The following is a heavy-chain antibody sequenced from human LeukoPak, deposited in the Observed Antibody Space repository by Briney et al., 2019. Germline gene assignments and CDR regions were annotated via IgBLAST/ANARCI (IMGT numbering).Heavy chain of an antibody. V-gene: IGHV3-30-3*01. J-gene: IGHJ6*03. D-gene: IGHD1-26*01. CDR2: ISYDGSNK. Sequence: PGRSLRLSCAASGFTFSSYAMHWVRQAPGKGLEWVAVISYDGSNKYYADSVKGRFTISRDNSKNTLYLQMNSLRAEDTAVYYCARGPHELLAEYYYMDVWGKGTTVTVSS. CDR1: GFTFSSYA. CDR3: ARGPHELLAEYYYMDV.